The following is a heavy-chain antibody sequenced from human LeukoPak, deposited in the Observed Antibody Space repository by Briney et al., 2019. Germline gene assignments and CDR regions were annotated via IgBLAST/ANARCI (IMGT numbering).Heavy chain of an antibody. CDR1: GYTFTTYS. CDR3: ASAGIAVAGDYYYYGMDV. CDR2: TIPIFGTA. V-gene: IGHV1-69*13. J-gene: IGHJ6*02. Sequence: SVKVSCKASGYTFTTYSMHWVRQAPGQGLEWMGWTIPIFGTANYAQKFQGRVTITADESTSTAYMELSSLRSEDTAVYYCASAGIAVAGDYYYYGMDVWGQGTTVTVSS. D-gene: IGHD6-19*01.